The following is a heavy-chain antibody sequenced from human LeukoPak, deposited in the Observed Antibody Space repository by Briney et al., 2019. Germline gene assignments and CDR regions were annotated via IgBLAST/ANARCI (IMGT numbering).Heavy chain of an antibody. CDR3: ARDLQGYCSGGSCFYYYYGMDV. V-gene: IGHV3-33*01. D-gene: IGHD2-15*01. J-gene: IGHJ6*02. Sequence: PGGSLRLSCAASGFTFSSYGMHWVRHAPGKGLEWVAVIWYDGSNKYYADSVKGRFTISRDNSKNTLYLQMNSLRAEDTAVYYCARDLQGYCSGGSCFYYYYGMDVWGQGTTVTVSS. CDR1: GFTFSSYG. CDR2: IWYDGSNK.